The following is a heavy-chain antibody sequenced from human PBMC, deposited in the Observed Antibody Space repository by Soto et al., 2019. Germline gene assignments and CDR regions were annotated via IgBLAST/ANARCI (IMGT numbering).Heavy chain of an antibody. CDR2: IVVGSGNT. CDR3: AAEGPNSSGSYYIPMKYYYYGMDV. V-gene: IGHV1-58*01. D-gene: IGHD1-26*01. CDR1: GFTFTSSA. Sequence: ASVKVSCKASGFTFTSSAVQWVRQARGQRLEWIGWIVVGSGNTNYAQKFQERVTITRDMSTSTAYMELSSLRSEDTAVYYCAAEGPNSSGSYYIPMKYYYYGMDVWGQGTTVTVSS. J-gene: IGHJ6*02.